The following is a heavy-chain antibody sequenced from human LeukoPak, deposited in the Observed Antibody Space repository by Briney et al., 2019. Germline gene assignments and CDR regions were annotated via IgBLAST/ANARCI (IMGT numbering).Heavy chain of an antibody. CDR3: AKGVDYGDYVGDY. V-gene: IGHV3-23*01. D-gene: IGHD4-17*01. Sequence: GGSLRLSCAASGFTVSSNYMSWVRQAPGKGLEWVSAISGSGGSTYYADSVKGRFTISRDNSKNTLYLQMNSLRAEDTAVYYCAKGVDYGDYVGDYWGQGTLVTVSS. CDR2: ISGSGGST. CDR1: GFTVSSNY. J-gene: IGHJ4*02.